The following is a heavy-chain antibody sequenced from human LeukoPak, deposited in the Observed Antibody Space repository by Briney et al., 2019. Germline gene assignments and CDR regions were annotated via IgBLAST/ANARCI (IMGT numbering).Heavy chain of an antibody. CDR3: ARDTRTAQGFDY. J-gene: IGHJ4*02. D-gene: IGHD2-15*01. Sequence: SETLSLTCTVSGGSISSSSYYWGWIRQPPGKGLEWTGSIFQSGHTYYSPSLKSRVTISVDTSNNRFSLSLSAVTAADTAIYYCARDTRTAQGFDYWGQGILVTVSS. CDR2: IFQSGHT. CDR1: GGSISSSSYY. V-gene: IGHV4-39*07.